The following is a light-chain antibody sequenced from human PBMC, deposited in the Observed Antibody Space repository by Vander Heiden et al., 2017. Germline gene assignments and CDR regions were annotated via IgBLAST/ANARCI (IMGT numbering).Light chain of an antibody. CDR2: DGN. Sequence: QSVLRQPPSVSRAPGQRVTISCTGTRSNIGAGFDVYWYQQLPGTAPKLLIYDGNNRPSGVPDRFSASKSGTSASLSITGLQAEDEATYYCQSYDDNVPGPLFGGGTELTVL. J-gene: IGLJ2*01. V-gene: IGLV1-40*01. CDR1: RSNIGAGFD. CDR3: QSYDDNVPGPL.